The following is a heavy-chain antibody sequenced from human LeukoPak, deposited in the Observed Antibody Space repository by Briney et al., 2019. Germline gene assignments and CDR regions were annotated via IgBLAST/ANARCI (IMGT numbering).Heavy chain of an antibody. D-gene: IGHD3-22*01. CDR3: ARGDDSSGYYFDY. CDR1: GFTLSSYG. V-gene: IGHV3-33*01. J-gene: IGHJ4*02. Sequence: GGSLRLSCAASGFTLSSYGMHWVRQAPGKGLEWVAVIWYDGSNKYYADSVKGRFTISRDNSKNTLYLQMNSLRAEDTAVYYCARGDDSSGYYFDYWGQGTLVTVSS. CDR2: IWYDGSNK.